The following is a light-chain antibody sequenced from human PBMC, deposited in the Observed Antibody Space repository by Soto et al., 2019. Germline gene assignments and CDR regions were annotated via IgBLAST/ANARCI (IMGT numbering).Light chain of an antibody. CDR3: QKYNSWLWT. Sequence: ELVLTQSPATLSVYSEEGATLSGRSSQSVSSTLAWYQQKTGQAPRIIIYGASTRATGIKDRFSGSGSGTEFTLIIRSMQSEELAVYYCQKYNSWLWTFG. J-gene: IGKJ1*01. V-gene: IGKV3-15*01. CDR2: GAS. CDR1: QSVSST.